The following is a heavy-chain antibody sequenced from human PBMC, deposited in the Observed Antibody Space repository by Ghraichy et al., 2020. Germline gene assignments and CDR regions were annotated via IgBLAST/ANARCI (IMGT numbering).Heavy chain of an antibody. Sequence: SETLSLTCTVSGGSISSSSYYWGWIRQPPGKGLEWIGSIYYSGSTYYNPSLKSRVTISVDTSKNQFSLKLSSVTAADTAVYYCAREDRLGPHSNWFDPWGQGTLVTVAS. CDR1: GGSISSSSYY. V-gene: IGHV4-39*02. D-gene: IGHD3-16*01. CDR3: AREDRLGPHSNWFDP. CDR2: IYYSGST. J-gene: IGHJ5*02.